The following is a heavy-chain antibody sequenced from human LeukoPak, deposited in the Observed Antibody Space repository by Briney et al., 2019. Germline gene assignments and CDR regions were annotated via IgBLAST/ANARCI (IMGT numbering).Heavy chain of an antibody. Sequence: LETLSLTCAVYGGSFSGYYSSWIRQPPGKGLEWIGEINHSGSTNYNPSLKSRVTISVDTSKNQFSLKLSSVTAADTAVYHCASSYDSSGYPYYFDYWGQGTLVTVSS. V-gene: IGHV4-34*01. D-gene: IGHD3-22*01. CDR2: INHSGST. J-gene: IGHJ4*02. CDR1: GGSFSGYY. CDR3: ASSYDSSGYPYYFDY.